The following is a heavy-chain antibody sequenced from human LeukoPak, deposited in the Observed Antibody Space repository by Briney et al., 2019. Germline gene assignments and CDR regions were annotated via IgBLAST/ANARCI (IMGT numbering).Heavy chain of an antibody. CDR2: IWYDGSNK. CDR1: GFTFSSYG. V-gene: IGHV3-33*01. D-gene: IGHD2-15*01. CDR3: ARSYCSGGSCYFVDP. Sequence: PGGSLRLSCAASGFTFSSYGMHWVRQAPGKGLEWVAVIWYDGSNKYYADSVKGRFTISRDNSKNTLYLQMNSLRAEDTAVYYCARSYCSGGSCYFVDPWGQGTLVTVSS. J-gene: IGHJ5*02.